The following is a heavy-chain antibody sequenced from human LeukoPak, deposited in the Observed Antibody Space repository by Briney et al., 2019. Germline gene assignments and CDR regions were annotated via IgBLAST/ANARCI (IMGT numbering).Heavy chain of an antibody. Sequence: ASVKVSCKASGGTFSSYAISWVRQAPGQGLEWMGWISAYNGNTNYAQKLQGRVTMTTDTSTSTAYMELRSLRSDDTAVYFCARWNYFSSIDYWGQGTLVTVSS. CDR3: ARWNYFSSIDY. CDR2: ISAYNGNT. D-gene: IGHD1-7*01. J-gene: IGHJ4*02. V-gene: IGHV1-18*01. CDR1: GGTFSSYA.